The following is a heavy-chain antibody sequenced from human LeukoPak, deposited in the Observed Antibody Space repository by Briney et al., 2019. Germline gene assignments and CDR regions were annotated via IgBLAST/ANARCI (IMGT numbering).Heavy chain of an antibody. D-gene: IGHD6-19*01. CDR2: INHSRST. CDR3: ARLGIAVAGTWYFDY. CDR1: GGSFSGYY. V-gene: IGHV4-34*01. J-gene: IGHJ4*02. Sequence: SETLSLTCAVYGGSFSGYYWSWIRQPPGKGLEWIAEINHSRSTNYNPSLKSRVTISVDTSKNQFSLKLSSVTAADTAVYYCARLGIAVAGTWYFDYWGQGTLVTVSS.